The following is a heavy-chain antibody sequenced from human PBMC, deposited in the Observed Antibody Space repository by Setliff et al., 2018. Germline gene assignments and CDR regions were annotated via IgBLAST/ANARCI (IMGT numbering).Heavy chain of an antibody. CDR2: IDSDGSVT. Sequence: GGSLRLSCASSGFTFNNYAMIWVRQAPGKGLVWVSRIDSDGSVTNYADSVRGRFIISRDNAKNTLYLQMNSLRDEDTAMYYCGSWSVVAAGTDWGQGTLVTVSS. J-gene: IGHJ4*02. CDR3: GSWSVVAAGTD. V-gene: IGHV3-74*01. CDR1: GFTFNNYA. D-gene: IGHD2-15*01.